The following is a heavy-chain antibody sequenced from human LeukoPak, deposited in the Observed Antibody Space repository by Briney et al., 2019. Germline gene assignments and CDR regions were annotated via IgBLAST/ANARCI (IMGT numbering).Heavy chain of an antibody. CDR1: GGSVSSGSYY. J-gene: IGHJ5*02. V-gene: IGHV4-61*01. CDR3: ARLRGSSSWPRGWFDP. CDR2: IYYSGST. D-gene: IGHD6-13*01. Sequence: SETLSLTCTVSGGSVSSGSYYWSWIRQPPGKGLEWIGYIYYSGSTNYNPSLKSRVTISVDTSKNQFSLKLSSVTAADTAVYYCARLRGSSSWPRGWFDPWGQGTLVTVSS.